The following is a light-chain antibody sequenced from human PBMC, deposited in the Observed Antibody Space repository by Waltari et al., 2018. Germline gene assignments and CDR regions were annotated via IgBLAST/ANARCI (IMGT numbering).Light chain of an antibody. Sequence: IQMTQSPSSLSASVGDRVTITCRASQSISTYLNWYQQKPGKDPKLLIFATSSLQSGVPSRFSGSGSGTDFTLSVSSLQPEDFATYFCQQTYSTLYTFGQGTKLEIK. CDR1: QSISTY. CDR2: ATS. J-gene: IGKJ2*01. CDR3: QQTYSTLYT. V-gene: IGKV1-39*01.